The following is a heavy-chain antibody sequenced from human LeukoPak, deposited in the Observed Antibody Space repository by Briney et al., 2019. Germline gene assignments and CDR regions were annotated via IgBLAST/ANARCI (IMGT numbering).Heavy chain of an antibody. CDR2: MNPNSGNT. Sequence: ASVKVSCKASGYTFTSYDINWVRQATGQGLEWMGWMNPNSGNTGYAQKFQGRATMTRNTSISTAYMELSSLRSEDTAVYYCARDLFLRSRGLAAGFDYWGQGTLVTVSS. D-gene: IGHD6-13*01. J-gene: IGHJ4*02. CDR1: GYTFTSYD. CDR3: ARDLFLRSRGLAAGFDY. V-gene: IGHV1-8*01.